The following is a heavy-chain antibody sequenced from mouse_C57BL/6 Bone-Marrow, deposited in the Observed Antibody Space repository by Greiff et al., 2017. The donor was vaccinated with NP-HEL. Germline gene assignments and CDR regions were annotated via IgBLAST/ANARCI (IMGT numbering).Heavy chain of an antibody. Sequence: EVQGVESGEGLVKPGGSLKLSCAASGFTFSSYAMSWVRQTPEKRLEWVAYISSGGDYIYYADTVKGRFTISRDNARNTLYLQMSSLKSEDTAMYYCTRGGLTGNPFYYAMDYWGQGTSVTVSS. CDR2: ISSGGDYI. D-gene: IGHD4-1*01. CDR3: TRGGLTGNPFYYAMDY. V-gene: IGHV5-9-1*02. J-gene: IGHJ4*01. CDR1: GFTFSSYA.